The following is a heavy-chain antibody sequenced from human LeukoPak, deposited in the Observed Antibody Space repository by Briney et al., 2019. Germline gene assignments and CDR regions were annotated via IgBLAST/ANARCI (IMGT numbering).Heavy chain of an antibody. CDR3: ARSITMVRGGELTSPNWFDP. Sequence: ASVKVSCKASGGTFSTYAISWVRQAPGQGLEWMGRIIPIFGTANYAQKFQDRITITTDESTSTAYMELSSLRSEDMAVYYCARSITMVRGGELTSPNWFDPWGQGTLVTVSS. J-gene: IGHJ5*02. CDR1: GGTFSTYA. D-gene: IGHD3-10*01. CDR2: IIPIFGTA. V-gene: IGHV1-69*05.